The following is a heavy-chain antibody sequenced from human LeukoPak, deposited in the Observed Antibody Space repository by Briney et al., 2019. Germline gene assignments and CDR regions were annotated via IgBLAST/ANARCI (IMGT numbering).Heavy chain of an antibody. CDR3: ARLRVSGSYLYYFDY. CDR1: NGSISSYH. CDR2: VLTSGTT. V-gene: IGHV4-4*09. J-gene: IGHJ4*02. D-gene: IGHD1-26*01. Sequence: SETLSLTCTVSNGSISSYHWSWVRQPPGKGLEWIGYVLTSGTTNYNPSLKSRLTISVDTSKNQFTLKLSSVTAADTAVYYCARLRVSGSYLYYFDYWGQGTLVTVSS.